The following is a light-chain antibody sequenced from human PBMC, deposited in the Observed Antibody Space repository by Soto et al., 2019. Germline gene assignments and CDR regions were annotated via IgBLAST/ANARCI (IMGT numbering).Light chain of an antibody. J-gene: IGKJ3*01. CDR3: QQYTASLQGFT. V-gene: IGKV3-20*01. Sequence: ESVLTQSPGTLSLSPGERGTLSCRASQSVSSGYLAWYQQKPGQAPRLLIYGASSRATGIPDRFSGSGSGTDFTLSISRLEPEDFAVYYCQQYTASLQGFTFGPGTKVDIK. CDR1: QSVSSGY. CDR2: GAS.